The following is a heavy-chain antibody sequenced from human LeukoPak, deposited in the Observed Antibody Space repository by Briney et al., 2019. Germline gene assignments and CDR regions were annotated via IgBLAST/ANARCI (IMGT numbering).Heavy chain of an antibody. Sequence: SETLSLTCTVSGGSISSSSYYWGWIRQPPGKGLEWIGSIYYSGSTYYNPSLKSRVTISVDTSKNQFSLKLSSVTAADTAVYYCARAWGGRWLQFEVPDGNWFDPWGQGTLVTVSS. J-gene: IGHJ5*02. V-gene: IGHV4-39*07. CDR1: GGSISSSSYY. D-gene: IGHD5-24*01. CDR2: IYYSGST. CDR3: ARAWGGRWLQFEVPDGNWFDP.